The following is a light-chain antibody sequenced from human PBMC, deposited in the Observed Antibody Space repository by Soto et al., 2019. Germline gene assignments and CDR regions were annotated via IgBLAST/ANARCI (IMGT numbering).Light chain of an antibody. Sequence: EIVMTQSPVTLSVSPGVGVTLSCRASQSVYSNLAWYQQKPGQAPRLLIYDASARATDIPARFSGSGSGTDFTLTVSRLQSEDFAVYYCQQYNNWPLTFGGGTKVEIK. CDR2: DAS. CDR3: QQYNNWPLT. CDR1: QSVYSN. V-gene: IGKV3-15*01. J-gene: IGKJ4*01.